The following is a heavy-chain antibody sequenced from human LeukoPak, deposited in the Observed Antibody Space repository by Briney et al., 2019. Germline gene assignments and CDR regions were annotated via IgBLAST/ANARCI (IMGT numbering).Heavy chain of an antibody. D-gene: IGHD7-27*01. CDR1: GGTFSSYA. CDR2: IIPIFGTA. V-gene: IGHV1-69*01. Sequence: SVKVSCKASGGTFSSYAISWVRQAPGQGLEWMGEIIPIFGTANYAQKFQGRVTITADGSTSTAYMELSSLRSEDTAVYYCARDIKLGYFDYWGQGTLVTVSS. J-gene: IGHJ4*02. CDR3: ARDIKLGYFDY.